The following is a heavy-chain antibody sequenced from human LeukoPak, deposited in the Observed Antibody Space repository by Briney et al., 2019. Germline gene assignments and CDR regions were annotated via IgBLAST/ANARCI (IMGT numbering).Heavy chain of an antibody. V-gene: IGHV3-23*01. Sequence: SGGSLRLSCAASGFTFSSYSMNWVRQAPGKGLEWVSGISSNGASTYYVDSVKGRFTISRDNSKNTLFLQMNSLRAEDTAVYYCAKRGSVGTLGHFDYWGQGTLVTVSS. CDR2: ISSNGAST. D-gene: IGHD6-13*01. CDR1: GFTFSSYS. J-gene: IGHJ4*02. CDR3: AKRGSVGTLGHFDY.